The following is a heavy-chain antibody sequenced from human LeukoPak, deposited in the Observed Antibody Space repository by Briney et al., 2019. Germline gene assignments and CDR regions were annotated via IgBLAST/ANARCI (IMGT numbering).Heavy chain of an antibody. CDR3: GRTQYYGDYYFDY. D-gene: IGHD4-17*01. CDR2: IYYSGST. J-gene: IGHJ4*02. CDR1: GGSISSYY. V-gene: IGHV4-59*08. Sequence: PSETLSLTCTVSGGSISSYYWSWIRQPPGKGLEWIGYIYYSGSTNYNPSLKSRVTISVDTSKNQFSLKLSSVTAADTAVYYCGRTQYYGDYYFDYWGQGTLVTVSS.